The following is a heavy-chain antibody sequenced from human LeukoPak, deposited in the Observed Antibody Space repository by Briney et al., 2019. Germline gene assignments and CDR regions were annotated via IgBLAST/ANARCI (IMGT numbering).Heavy chain of an antibody. D-gene: IGHD2-15*01. V-gene: IGHV4-59*08. J-gene: IGHJ4*02. CDR3: ASHPGVAAADY. Sequence: SETLSLTCTVSGGSISDYYWSWIRQPPGRGLEWIGYIYYSGSTNYNPSLKSRVTVSADTSKNQISLKLTSVTAADTAVYYCASHPGVAAADYWGQGTLVTVSS. CDR2: IYYSGST. CDR1: GGSISDYY.